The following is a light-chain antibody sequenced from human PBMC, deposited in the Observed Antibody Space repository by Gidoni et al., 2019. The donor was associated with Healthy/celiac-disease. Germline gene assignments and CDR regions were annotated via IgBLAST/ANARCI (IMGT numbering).Light chain of an antibody. J-gene: IGKJ2*01. CDR1: QGISNY. CDR2: AAS. Sequence: DIQMTQSPSYLSASVGDRVTTTCRASQGISNYLAWYQQKPGKVPKLLIYAASTLQSGVPSRFSGSGSGTDFTLTISSLQPEDVATYYCQKYNSAPPMYTFXQXTKLEIK. CDR3: QKYNSAPPMYT. V-gene: IGKV1-27*01.